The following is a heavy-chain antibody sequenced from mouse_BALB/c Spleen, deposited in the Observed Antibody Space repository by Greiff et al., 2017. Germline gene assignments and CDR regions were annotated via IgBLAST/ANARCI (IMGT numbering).Heavy chain of an antibody. V-gene: IGHV2-6-7*01. Sequence: VQLVESGPGLVAPSQSLSITCTVSGFPLTGYGVNWVRQPPGKGLEWLGMIWGDGSTDYNSALKSRLSISKDNSKSQVFLKMNSLQTDDTARYYCARGYGAMDYWGQGTSVTVSS. CDR2: IWGDGST. D-gene: IGHD1-1*01. CDR3: ARGYGAMDY. J-gene: IGHJ4*01. CDR1: GFPLTGYG.